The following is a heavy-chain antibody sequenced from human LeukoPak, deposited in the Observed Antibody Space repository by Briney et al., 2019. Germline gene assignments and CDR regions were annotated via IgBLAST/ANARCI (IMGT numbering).Heavy chain of an antibody. D-gene: IGHD1-26*01. Sequence: GGSLRLSCAASGFTFSSYGMHWVRQAPGKGLEWVAVIWYDGSNKYYADSVKGRFTISRDNSKNTLYLQMNSLRAEDTAVYYCARSIIVGATALPSDWGQGTLVTVSS. V-gene: IGHV3-33*01. CDR3: ARSIIVGATALPSD. J-gene: IGHJ4*02. CDR1: GFTFSSYG. CDR2: IWYDGSNK.